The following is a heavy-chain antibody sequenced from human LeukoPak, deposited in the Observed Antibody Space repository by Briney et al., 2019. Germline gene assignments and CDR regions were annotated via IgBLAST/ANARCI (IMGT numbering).Heavy chain of an antibody. CDR3: ARDQSGEWDLLSGWWFDP. D-gene: IGHD1-26*01. CDR2: INPNGGFT. CDR1: GYTFSTHW. Sequence: ASVKVSCKTSGYTFSTHWMHWVRQAPGQGLEWMGIINPNGGFTSYAQKFQGRVTATRDMSTSTVYMELSDLKSEDTAVYYCARDQSGEWDLLSGWWFDPWGQGTLVTVSS. V-gene: IGHV1-46*01. J-gene: IGHJ5*02.